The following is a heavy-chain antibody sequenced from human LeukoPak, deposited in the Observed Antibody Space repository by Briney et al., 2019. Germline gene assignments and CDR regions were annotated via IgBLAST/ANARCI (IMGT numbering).Heavy chain of an antibody. Sequence: PSETLSLTCSVSGYSTSSGYYWGWIRQPPGKGLEWIGSIYHSGSTYNPSLKSRVTISVDTSKNQFSLKLSSVTAADTAVYYCARSNLGSNWYFDLWGRGTLVTVSS. J-gene: IGHJ2*01. CDR3: ARSNLGSNWYFDL. CDR1: GYSTSSGYY. V-gene: IGHV4-38-2*01. D-gene: IGHD4/OR15-4a*01. CDR2: IYHSGST.